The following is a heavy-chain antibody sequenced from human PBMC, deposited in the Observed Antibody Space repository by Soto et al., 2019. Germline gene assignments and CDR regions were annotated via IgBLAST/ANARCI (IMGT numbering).Heavy chain of an antibody. J-gene: IGHJ6*02. V-gene: IGHV3-21*01. CDR3: ARDIGGTYYDFWSGYSYGMDV. Sequence: PGGSLRLSCAVSGFNFNNYGINWVRQAPGKGLEWVSSVSKSDYTYYADSVKGRFTISRDNSKNTLYLQMNSLRAEDTAVYYCARDIGGTYYDFWSGYSYGMDVWGQGTTVTVSS. CDR1: GFNFNNYG. CDR2: VSKSDYT. D-gene: IGHD3-3*01.